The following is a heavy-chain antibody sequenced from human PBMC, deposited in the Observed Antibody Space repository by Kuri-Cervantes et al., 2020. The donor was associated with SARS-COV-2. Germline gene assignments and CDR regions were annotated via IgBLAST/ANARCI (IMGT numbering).Heavy chain of an antibody. CDR1: GFTFNNYA. CDR2: INPDGSYT. D-gene: IGHD1-1*01. V-gene: IGHV3-74*01. Sequence: GGSLRLSCAASGFTFNNYAIHWVRQAPGKGLVWVSRINPDGSYTNNADSVKGRFTLSRDNAKNMLFLQMNSLGAEDTAVYYCVRDGDHWNFDYWGQGTLVTVSS. CDR3: VRDGDHWNFDY. J-gene: IGHJ4*02.